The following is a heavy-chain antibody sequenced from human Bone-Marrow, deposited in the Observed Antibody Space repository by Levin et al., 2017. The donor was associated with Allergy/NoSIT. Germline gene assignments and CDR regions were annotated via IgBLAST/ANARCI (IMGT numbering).Heavy chain of an antibody. D-gene: IGHD4-17*01. J-gene: IGHJ4*02. V-gene: IGHV3-30*18. CDR2: ISYDGSNK. CDR3: AKDGYGDYGAVDY. Sequence: PGGSLRLSCAASGFTFSSYGMHWVRQAPGKGLEWVAVISYDGSNKYYADSVKGRFTISRDNSKNTLYLQMNSLRAEDTAVYYCAKDGYGDYGAVDYWGQGTLVTVSS. CDR1: GFTFSSYG.